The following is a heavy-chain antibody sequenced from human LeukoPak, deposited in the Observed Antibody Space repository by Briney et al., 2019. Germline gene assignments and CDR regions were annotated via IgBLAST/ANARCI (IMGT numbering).Heavy chain of an antibody. CDR1: GFTCSSYG. CDR3: AKLSSTSWTFDY. D-gene: IGHD2-2*01. Sequence: PGRYLRLSCAASGFTCSSYGMHWVRQAPGKGLEWVAVISYDGSNKYYADSVKGRFTISRDNSKNTLYLQMNSLRAEDTAVCYCAKLSSTSWTFDYWGQGTLVTVSS. CDR2: ISYDGSNK. J-gene: IGHJ4*02. V-gene: IGHV3-30*18.